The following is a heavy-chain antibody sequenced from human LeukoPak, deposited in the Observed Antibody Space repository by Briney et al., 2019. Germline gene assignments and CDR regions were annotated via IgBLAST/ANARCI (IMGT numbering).Heavy chain of an antibody. V-gene: IGHV3-23*01. CDR2: ISGSGGST. J-gene: IGHJ4*02. D-gene: IGHD3-22*01. CDR3: ARARLITTGKDY. CDR1: GFTFSSYG. Sequence: PGGTLRLSCAASGFTFSSYGMSWVRQAPGKGLEWVSAISGSGGSTYYADSVKGRFTISRDNSKNTLYLQMNSLRAEDTAVYYCARARLITTGKDYWGQGTLVTVSS.